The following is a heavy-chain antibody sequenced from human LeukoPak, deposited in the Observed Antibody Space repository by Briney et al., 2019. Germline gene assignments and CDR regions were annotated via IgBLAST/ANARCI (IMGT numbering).Heavy chain of an antibody. CDR1: GFTFSSYS. Sequence: PGGSLRLSCAASGFTFSSYSMNWVRQAPGKGLEWVSSISSSSSYIYYADSVKGRFTISRDNAKNSLYLQMNSLRAEDTAVYYCAREDSYYYGWGSYPFDYWGQGTLVTVSS. J-gene: IGHJ4*02. CDR3: AREDSYYYGWGSYPFDY. D-gene: IGHD3-10*01. CDR2: ISSSSSYI. V-gene: IGHV3-21*01.